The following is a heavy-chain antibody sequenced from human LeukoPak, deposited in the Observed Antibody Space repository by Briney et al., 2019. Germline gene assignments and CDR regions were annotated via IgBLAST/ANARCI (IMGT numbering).Heavy chain of an antibody. J-gene: IGHJ4*02. CDR1: GFTFSSYW. V-gene: IGHV3-7*01. CDR3: ARPRPGWSSVMPYFDY. D-gene: IGHD3-16*01. Sequence: GGSLRLSCAASGFTFSSYWMSWVRQAPGKGLEWVANIKHDGTDKYYVDSVKGRFTISRDNAKNSLFLQMNSLRAQDTAVYYCARPRPGWSSVMPYFDYWGQGTLVTVSS. CDR2: IKHDGTDK.